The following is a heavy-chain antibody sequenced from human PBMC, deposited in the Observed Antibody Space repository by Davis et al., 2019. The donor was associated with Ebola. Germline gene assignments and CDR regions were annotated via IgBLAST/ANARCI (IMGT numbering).Heavy chain of an antibody. Sequence: GESLKISCAASGFTFSSYWMSWVRQAPGKGLEWVANIKQDGSEKYYVDSVKGRFTISRDNAKNSLYLQMNSLRAEDTAVYYCASLRYFDWLPDYWGQGTLVTVSS. CDR1: GFTFSSYW. CDR2: IKQDGSEK. V-gene: IGHV3-7*01. D-gene: IGHD3-9*01. J-gene: IGHJ4*02. CDR3: ASLRYFDWLPDY.